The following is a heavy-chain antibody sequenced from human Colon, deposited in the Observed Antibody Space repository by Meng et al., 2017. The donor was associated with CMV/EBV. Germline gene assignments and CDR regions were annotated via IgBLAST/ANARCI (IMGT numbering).Heavy chain of an antibody. CDR1: GFTFSAYP. CDR2: ISHDGTKK. CDR3: ARASNSSFDP. J-gene: IGHJ5*02. D-gene: IGHD4-11*01. V-gene: IGHV3-30*04. Sequence: GESLKISCAGSGFTFSAYPIHWVRRAPGKGLEWVAIISHDGTKKYYAESVKGRFTISRDNSQNTANVQMNSLRGDDTAVYYCARASNSSFDPWGQGTLVTVSS.